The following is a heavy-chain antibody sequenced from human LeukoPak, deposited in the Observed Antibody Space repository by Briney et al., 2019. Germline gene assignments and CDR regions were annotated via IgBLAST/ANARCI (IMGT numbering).Heavy chain of an antibody. J-gene: IGHJ3*02. CDR2: ISWNSGSI. D-gene: IGHD1-26*01. CDR1: GFTFDYYA. V-gene: IGHV3-9*01. Sequence: GRSLRLSCAASGFTFDYYAMYWVRQAPGKGLEWVSGISWNSGSIGYADSVKVRFTISKDNAKNSLYLQMNSLRDEDTALYYCAKDSTMGATWPIMGYAFDIWGQGTMVTVSS. CDR3: AKDSTMGATWPIMGYAFDI.